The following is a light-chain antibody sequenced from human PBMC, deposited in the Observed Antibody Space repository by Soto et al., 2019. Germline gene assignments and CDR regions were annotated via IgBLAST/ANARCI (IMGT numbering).Light chain of an antibody. Sequence: EIVMTQSPVTLSVFPWERATLSCRASQSVGATVAWYHQRPGQAPRLLISGASTRATGVPARVSASGSGTAFTLTITSLQSDDFGVYYCQQYADWPTTFGQGTRWISN. CDR3: QQYADWPTT. CDR1: QSVGAT. CDR2: GAS. V-gene: IGKV3-15*01. J-gene: IGKJ1*01.